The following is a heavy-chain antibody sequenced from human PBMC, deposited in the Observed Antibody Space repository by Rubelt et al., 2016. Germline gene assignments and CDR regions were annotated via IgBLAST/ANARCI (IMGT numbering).Heavy chain of an antibody. V-gene: IGHV3-23*01. CDR1: GFTFTTHG. Sequence: GSGGGLVQPGGSLRLSCAASGFTFTTHGMSWVRPAPGTGLEWVSTLSVGGGSAYYADSVRGRFTISRDNSKNALYLRMNSLRVDDTAVYYCACTSGYDSGWNDAGGQGTLVTVSS. D-gene: IGHD6-19*01. CDR3: ACTSGYDSGWNDA. J-gene: IGHJ5*02. CDR2: LSVGGGSA.